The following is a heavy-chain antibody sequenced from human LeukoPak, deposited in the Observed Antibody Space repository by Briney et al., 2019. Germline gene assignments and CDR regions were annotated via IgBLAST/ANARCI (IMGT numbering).Heavy chain of an antibody. CDR1: GFTFSSYW. CDR2: IKQDGSEK. J-gene: IGHJ6*03. Sequence: GGSLRLSCAASGFTFSSYWMSWVRQAPGKGLEWVANIKQDGSEKYYVDSVKGRFTISRDDAKNSLYLQMNSLRAEDTAVYYCARDRIQLWTYYYYYMDVWGKGTTVTVSS. V-gene: IGHV3-7*01. D-gene: IGHD5-18*01. CDR3: ARDRIQLWTYYYYYMDV.